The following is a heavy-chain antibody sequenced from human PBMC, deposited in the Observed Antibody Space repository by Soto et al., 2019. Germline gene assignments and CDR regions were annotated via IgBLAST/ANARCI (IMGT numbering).Heavy chain of an antibody. CDR1: GGTFSSYA. CDR3: ARVKGYCSGGSCYSAWFDP. V-gene: IGHV1-69*01. Sequence: QVQLVQSGAEVKKPGSSVKVSCKASGGTFSSYAISWVRQAPGQGVEWMGGIIPIFGTANYAQKFQGRVTITADESTSTAYMELSSLRSEDTAVYYCARVKGYCSGGSCYSAWFDPWGQGTLVTVSS. J-gene: IGHJ5*02. CDR2: IIPIFGTA. D-gene: IGHD2-15*01.